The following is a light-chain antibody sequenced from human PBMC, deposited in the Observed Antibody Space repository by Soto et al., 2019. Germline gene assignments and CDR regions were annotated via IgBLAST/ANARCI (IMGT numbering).Light chain of an antibody. CDR2: GAS. Sequence: DIQMTQSPSSLSASIGDRVTITCRASQSISGYLNWYQQKPGKAPKLLISGASTLQSGVPSRFSGRGSGTDFTLTISSLQPEDFATYYCQQSYSTLWTFGQGTKVDIK. V-gene: IGKV1-39*01. CDR1: QSISGY. CDR3: QQSYSTLWT. J-gene: IGKJ1*01.